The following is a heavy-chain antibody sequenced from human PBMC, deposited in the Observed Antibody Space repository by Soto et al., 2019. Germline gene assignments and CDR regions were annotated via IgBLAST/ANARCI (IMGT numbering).Heavy chain of an antibody. Sequence: EVQLLESGGGLVQPGGSLRLSCAASRFTFSSYVMSWVHQAPGKGLEWVSTISGSGGSTYYADPVKGRFTISRDNSKNTLYLQMNSLRAEDTAVYYCSKDRGTRLPPIVVLTVHDYWGQGTLVTVSS. CDR2: ISGSGGST. CDR3: SKDRGTRLPPIVVLTVHDY. V-gene: IGHV3-23*01. D-gene: IGHD2-2*01. J-gene: IGHJ4*02. CDR1: RFTFSSYV.